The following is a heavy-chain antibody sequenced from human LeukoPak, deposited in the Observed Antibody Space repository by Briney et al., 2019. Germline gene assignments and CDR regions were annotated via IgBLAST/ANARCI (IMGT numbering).Heavy chain of an antibody. CDR1: GFTFTSSA. D-gene: IGHD3-10*01. J-gene: IGHJ6*02. CDR2: IVVGSGNT. V-gene: IGHV1-58*02. Sequence: GTSVKVSYKASGFTFTSSAMQWVRQARGQRREGIGWIVVGSGNTNYAQKFQERVTITRDMSTSTAYMELSSLRSEDTAVYYCAAALGITMVRGPPYYGMDVWGQGTTVTVSS. CDR3: AAALGITMVRGPPYYGMDV.